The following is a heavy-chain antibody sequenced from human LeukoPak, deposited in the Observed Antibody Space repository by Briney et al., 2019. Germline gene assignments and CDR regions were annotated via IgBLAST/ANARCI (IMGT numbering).Heavy chain of an antibody. J-gene: IGHJ4*02. CDR1: GFTFRSYG. V-gene: IGHV3-30*02. D-gene: IGHD1-14*01. CDR2: IRYDGNIK. Sequence: GGSLRLSCEASGFTFRSYGMLWVRQSPGKGLEWVAFIRYDGNIKFYADSMKGRFTISRDNSKNTLYLHINSLRPEDTALYYCVKDNPLDYWGQGTLVIVSS. CDR3: VKDNPLDY.